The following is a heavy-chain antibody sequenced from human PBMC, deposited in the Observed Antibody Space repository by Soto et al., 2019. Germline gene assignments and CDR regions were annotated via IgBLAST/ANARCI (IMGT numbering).Heavy chain of an antibody. V-gene: IGHV4-34*01. J-gene: IGHJ5*02. CDR1: GGSFSGYY. D-gene: IGHD3-3*01. CDR3: ARVRDWFDP. Sequence: PSETLSLTCAVYGGSFSGYYWNWIRQPPGKGLEWIGEIDHSGYTNYNPSLKSRVTISVDTSKNQFSLRLTSVTAAETAVYYCARVRDWFDPWGQGTLVTVSS. CDR2: IDHSGYT.